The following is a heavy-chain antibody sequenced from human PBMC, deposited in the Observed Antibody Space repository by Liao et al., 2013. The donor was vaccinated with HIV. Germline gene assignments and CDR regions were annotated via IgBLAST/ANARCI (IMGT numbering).Heavy chain of an antibody. CDR1: GASMSTFC. V-gene: IGHV4-4*07. J-gene: IGHJ3*01. D-gene: IGHD3-3*01. CDR2: VCSSGNT. Sequence: QVQLQESGPGLVKPSETLSLTCTVSGASMSTFCSTWIRQSAGKGLEWIGRVCSSGNTNYNPSLKSRVTLSVDTSKNQFSLKLTSVTAADTAVYYCAARITISGVAIPHALDVWGQGTMVAVSS. CDR3: AARITISGVAIPHALDV.